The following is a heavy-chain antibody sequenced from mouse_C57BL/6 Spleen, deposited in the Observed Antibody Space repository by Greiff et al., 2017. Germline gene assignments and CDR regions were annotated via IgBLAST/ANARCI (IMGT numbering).Heavy chain of an antibody. V-gene: IGHV5-4*01. J-gene: IGHJ4*01. CDR2: ISAGGSYT. Sequence: EVQVVESGGGLVKPGGSLKLSCAASGFTFSSYALSWVRQTPEKRLEWVATISAGGSYTYYPDNVKGRFTISRDNATNTLYLQMSHLKSEDTAMYYCARDGYYGGYAMDDWGQGTSVTVSS. CDR3: ARDGYYGGYAMDD. D-gene: IGHD1-1*01. CDR1: GFTFSSYA.